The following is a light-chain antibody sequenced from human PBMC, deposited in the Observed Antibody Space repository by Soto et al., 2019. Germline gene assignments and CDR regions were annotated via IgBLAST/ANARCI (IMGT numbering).Light chain of an antibody. CDR1: QTVPRNY. Sequence: EIVLTQSPVTLSLSPGDRATLSCRASQTVPRNYLAWYQQRPGQTPRLLIYGPSSRATGIPDRFSGSGSGTDFTLTINRLEPEDFEVYYCHQYATSPQTFGQGTKVEIK. CDR3: HQYATSPQT. V-gene: IGKV3-20*01. J-gene: IGKJ1*01. CDR2: GPS.